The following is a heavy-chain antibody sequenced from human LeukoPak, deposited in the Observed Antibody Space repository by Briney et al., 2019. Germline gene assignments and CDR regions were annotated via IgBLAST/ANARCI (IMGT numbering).Heavy chain of an antibody. V-gene: IGHV4-61*01. CDR2: IYYSGGT. J-gene: IGHJ4*02. CDR1: GGSFSSGSYY. D-gene: IGHD5-24*01. CDR3: ARVKVEMATIPYYFDY. Sequence: SETLSLTCTVSGGSFSSGSYYWSWIRQPPGKGLEWIGYIYYSGGTNYNPSLKSRVTISVDTSKNQFSLKLSSVTAADTAVYYCARVKVEMATIPYYFDYWGQGTLVTVSS.